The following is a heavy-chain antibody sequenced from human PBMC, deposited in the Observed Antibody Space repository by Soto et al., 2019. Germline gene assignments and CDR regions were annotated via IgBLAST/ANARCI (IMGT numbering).Heavy chain of an antibody. V-gene: IGHV2-70*01. CDR2: IDWDDDK. CDR3: ALAGKYYYDSSGSLAFDY. Sequence: SGPTLVNPTQTLTLTCTFSGFSLSTSGMCVSWIRQPPGKALEWLALIDWDDDKYYSTSLKTRLTISKDTSKNQVVLTMTNMDPVDTATYYCALAGKYYYDSSGSLAFDYWGQGTLVTVSS. CDR1: GFSLSTSGMC. J-gene: IGHJ4*02. D-gene: IGHD3-22*01.